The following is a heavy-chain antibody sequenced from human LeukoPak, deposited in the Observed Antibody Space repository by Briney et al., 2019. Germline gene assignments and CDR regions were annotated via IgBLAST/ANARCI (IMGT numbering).Heavy chain of an antibody. CDR1: GFTFDDYA. CDR3: AKDIDSGFSGTPCYFDY. J-gene: IGHJ4*02. CDR2: ISWNSGSI. Sequence: GGSLRLSCAASGFTFDDYAMHWVRQAPGKGLEWVSGISWNSGSIAYADSVTGRFTISRDNAKNSLCLQMNSLRAEDMALYYCAKDIDSGFSGTPCYFDYRGQGTLVTVSS. V-gene: IGHV3-9*03. D-gene: IGHD2/OR15-2a*01.